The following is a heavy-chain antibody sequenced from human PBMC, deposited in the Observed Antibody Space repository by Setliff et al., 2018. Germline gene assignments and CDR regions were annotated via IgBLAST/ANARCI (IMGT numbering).Heavy chain of an antibody. CDR2: IYYSGST. Sequence: SETLSLTCTVSGGSISSYYWSWIRQPPGKGLEWIGYIYYSGSTNYNPSLKSRVTISVDTSKNQFSLKLSSVTAADTAVYYCARPGPYGSGHDAFDIWGQGTMVTVSS. V-gene: IGHV4-59*08. CDR1: GGSISSYY. D-gene: IGHD3-10*01. J-gene: IGHJ3*02. CDR3: ARPGPYGSGHDAFDI.